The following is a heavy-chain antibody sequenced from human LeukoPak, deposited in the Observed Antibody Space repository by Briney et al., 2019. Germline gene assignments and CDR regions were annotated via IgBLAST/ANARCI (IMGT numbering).Heavy chain of an antibody. CDR1: GFTFSSYG. CDR3: AKDRMITFGGTGPSDY. J-gene: IGHJ4*02. Sequence: PGGSLRLSCAASGFTFSSYGMHWVRQAPGKGLEWVAFIRYDGSNKYYADSVKGRFTISRDNSKNTLYLQMNSLRAEDTAVYYCAKDRMITFGGTGPSDYWGQGTLVTVSS. V-gene: IGHV3-30*02. CDR2: IRYDGSNK. D-gene: IGHD3-16*01.